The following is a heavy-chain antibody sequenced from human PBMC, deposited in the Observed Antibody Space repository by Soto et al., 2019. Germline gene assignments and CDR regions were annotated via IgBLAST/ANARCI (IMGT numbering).Heavy chain of an antibody. CDR3: ARVSRGYYDH. J-gene: IGHJ4*02. V-gene: IGHV4-34*01. CDR1: GGSFSEYF. D-gene: IGHD2-15*01. Sequence: QVQLQQWGAGLLKPSETLSLTCAVYGGSFSEYFWSWIRQPPGKGLEWIGEINHSGTTYYNPSLESRFSMSVDRSKKQFSLQLTSVTAAATAVYYCARVSRGYYDHWGQGTLVTVSS. CDR2: INHSGTT.